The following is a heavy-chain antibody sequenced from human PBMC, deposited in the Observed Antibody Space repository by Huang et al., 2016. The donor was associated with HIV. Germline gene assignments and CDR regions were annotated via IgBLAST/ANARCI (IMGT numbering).Heavy chain of an antibody. CDR2: INHNGKS. J-gene: IGHJ4*02. V-gene: IGHV4-34*02. D-gene: IGHD3-10*01. CDR3: ARGFNYYASDNLGVYYFDS. CDR1: GGAFRGSS. Sequence: QVQLKQWGAGLLKPSETLSLTCAVYGGAFRGSSWTWIRQFPEKGLAWIGVINHNGKSMYNTSLSARITISTDTSKNHFALHLTSVTAADTALYYCARGFNYYASDNLGVYYFDSWGLGTLVTVSP.